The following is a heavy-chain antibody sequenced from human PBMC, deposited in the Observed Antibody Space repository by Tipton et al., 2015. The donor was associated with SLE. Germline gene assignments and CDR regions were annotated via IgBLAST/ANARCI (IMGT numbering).Heavy chain of an antibody. CDR2: IYYSGNT. D-gene: IGHD3-10*01. J-gene: IGHJ6*02. V-gene: IGHV4-38-2*02. CDR3: ARDPGDSYWDYYYGMDV. Sequence: TLSLTCDVTGFSISSGYYWGWIRQPPGKGLEWFGNIYYSGNTFYNPSLKSRVTISVDASKNQYSLKLTSVTAADTAVYYCARDPGDSYWDYYYGMDVWGQGTMVTVSS. CDR1: GFSISSGYY.